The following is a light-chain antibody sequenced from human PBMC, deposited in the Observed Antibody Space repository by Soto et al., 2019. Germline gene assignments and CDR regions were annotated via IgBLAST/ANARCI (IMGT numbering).Light chain of an antibody. V-gene: IGKV3-20*01. CDR2: GSS. CDR1: QSVSSNY. Sequence: EIVLTQSPGTLSLSPGERATLSCRASQSVSSNYLTWYQQKPGQAPRLLIYGSSSRATGIPDRFSGSGSGTDFTLTSSGLEPEDFAVYYCQHYGGSLYTFGQGTKLEIK. J-gene: IGKJ2*01. CDR3: QHYGGSLYT.